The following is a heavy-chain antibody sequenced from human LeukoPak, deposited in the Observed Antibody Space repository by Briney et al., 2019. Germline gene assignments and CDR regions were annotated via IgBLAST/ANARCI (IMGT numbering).Heavy chain of an antibody. CDR3: ARLHVPRPIQLWFNWFDP. Sequence: SETLSLTCTVSGGSISSYYWSWIRQPPGKGLEWIGYIYTSGSTNYNPSLKSRVTISVDTSKNQFSLKLSSVTAADTAVYYCARLHVPRPIQLWFNWFDPWGQGTLVTVSP. CDR2: IYTSGST. D-gene: IGHD5-18*01. CDR1: GGSISSYY. V-gene: IGHV4-4*09. J-gene: IGHJ5*02.